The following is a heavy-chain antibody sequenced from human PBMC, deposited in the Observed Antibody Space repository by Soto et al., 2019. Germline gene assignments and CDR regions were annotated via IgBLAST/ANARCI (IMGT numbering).Heavy chain of an antibody. Sequence: EVQLLESGGGLVQPGGSLRLTCVASGFTFRNYDMRWVRQAPGKGLEWVSGISGSGGVTYYADSVKGRFTISRDNSKNTLYLQMNSLRANDTAVYYCAKDRQFRSYYESAGHYNNWGQGTLVTVS. CDR3: AKDRQFRSYYESAGHYNN. CDR2: ISGSGGVT. J-gene: IGHJ4*02. CDR1: GFTFRNYD. D-gene: IGHD3-10*01. V-gene: IGHV3-23*01.